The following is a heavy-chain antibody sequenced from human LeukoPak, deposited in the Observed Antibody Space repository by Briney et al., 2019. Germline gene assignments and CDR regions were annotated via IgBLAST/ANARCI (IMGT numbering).Heavy chain of an antibody. CDR3: AKDWDYYDSSGYY. CDR1: GFTFSSYA. V-gene: IGHV3-23*01. CDR2: ISGSGGST. D-gene: IGHD3-22*01. J-gene: IGHJ4*02. Sequence: PGGSLRLSCAASGFTFSSYAMHWVRQAPGKGLEWVSAISGSGGSTYYADSVKGRFTISRDNSKNTLYLQMNSLRAEGTAVYYCAKDWDYYDSSGYYWGQGTLVTVSS.